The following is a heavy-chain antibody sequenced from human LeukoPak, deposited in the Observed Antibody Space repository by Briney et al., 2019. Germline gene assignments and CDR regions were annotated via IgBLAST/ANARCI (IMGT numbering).Heavy chain of an antibody. J-gene: IGHJ4*02. CDR1: GFTFDDYA. CDR2: ISWNSGSI. V-gene: IGHV3-9*01. CDR3: AKGKTISGYGSGAFDY. Sequence: GGSLILSCAASGFTFDDYAMHWVRQAPGKGLEWVSGISWNSGSIGYADSVKGRFTISRDNAKNSLYLQMNSLRAEDTALYYCAKGKTISGYGSGAFDYWGQGTLVTVSS. D-gene: IGHD5-12*01.